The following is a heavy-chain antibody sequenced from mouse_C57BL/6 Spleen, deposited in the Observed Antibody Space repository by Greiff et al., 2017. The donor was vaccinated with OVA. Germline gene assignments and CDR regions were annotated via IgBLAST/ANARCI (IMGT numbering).Heavy chain of an antibody. D-gene: IGHD1-1*01. J-gene: IGHJ2*01. CDR1: GFSLTSYG. CDR2: IWSGGST. Sequence: QVQLQQSGPGLVQPSQSLSITCTVSGFSLTSYGVHWVRQSPGKGLEWLGVIWSGGSTDYNAAFISRLSISKDNSKSQVFFKMNSLQADDTAIYYCARSHYYGSSFYYFDYWGQGATLTVSS. V-gene: IGHV2-2*01. CDR3: ARSHYYGSSFYYFDY.